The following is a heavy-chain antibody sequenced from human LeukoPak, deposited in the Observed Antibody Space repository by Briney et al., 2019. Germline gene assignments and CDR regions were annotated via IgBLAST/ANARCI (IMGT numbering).Heavy chain of an antibody. J-gene: IGHJ1*01. CDR3: AKARRPVLIITPDDHDREYFQY. V-gene: IGHV3-23*01. CDR2: ISGSGGST. D-gene: IGHD2-8*01. CDR1: GFTFSSYA. Sequence: PGGSLRLSCAASGFTFSSYAMSWVRQAPGKGLEWVSAISGSGGSTYYADSVKGRFTISRDNSKNTLYLQMNSLRAEDTAVYYCAKARRPVLIITPDDHDREYFQYWGQGTLVTVSS.